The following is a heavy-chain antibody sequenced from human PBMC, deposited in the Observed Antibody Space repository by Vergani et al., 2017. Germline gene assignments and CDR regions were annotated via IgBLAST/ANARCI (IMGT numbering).Heavy chain of an antibody. CDR3: ARVNTETNGHLYYYYYMDV. V-gene: IGHV4-34*01. Sequence: QVQLQQWGGGLLKPSETLSLTGVVNGGSLTIYHWTWIRQSQGEGLEWVGDIDHTGRPDYNPSLKSRLTMSVDKSRNQFSLTLNSVTATDTAIYFCARVNTETNGHLYYYYYMDVWGQGTAVTVS. CDR1: GGSLTIYH. CDR2: IDHTGRP. D-gene: IGHD4-11*01. J-gene: IGHJ6*03.